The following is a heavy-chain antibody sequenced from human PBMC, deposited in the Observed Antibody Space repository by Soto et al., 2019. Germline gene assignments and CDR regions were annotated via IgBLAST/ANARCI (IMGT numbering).Heavy chain of an antibody. J-gene: IGHJ4*02. Sequence: QVQLVESGGGVVQPGRSLRLSCAASGFTFSVFGMHWVRQAPGKGLEWVAVISNDGNSEHYADSVKGRFTISRDNSKNTFYLQMNSLSVEDTAVYYCAKTITTIGVSSPGRGALLDNWGQGILVSVSS. CDR3: AKTITTIGVSSPGRGALLDN. V-gene: IGHV3-30*18. CDR2: ISNDGNSE. D-gene: IGHD3-3*01. CDR1: GFTFSVFG.